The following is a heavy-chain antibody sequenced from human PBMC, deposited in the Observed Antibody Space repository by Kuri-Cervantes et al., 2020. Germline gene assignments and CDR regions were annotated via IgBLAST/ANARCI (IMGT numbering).Heavy chain of an antibody. CDR1: GGSISSSSYY. D-gene: IGHD1-1*01. V-gene: IGHV4-39*01. J-gene: IGHJ4*02. CDR3: ARQVWGTLADY. CDR2: IYYSGST. Sequence: SETLSLTCTVSGGSISSSSYYWGWIRQPPGKGLEWIGSIYYSGSTYYNPSLKSQVTISVDTSKNQFSLKLSSVTAADTAVYYCARQVWGTLADYWGQGTLVTVSS.